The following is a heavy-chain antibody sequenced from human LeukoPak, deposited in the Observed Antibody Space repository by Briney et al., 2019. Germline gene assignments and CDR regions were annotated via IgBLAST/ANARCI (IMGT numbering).Heavy chain of an antibody. J-gene: IGHJ6*03. D-gene: IGHD3-3*01. Sequence: PSETLSLTCTVSGGSISSHYWSWIRQPPGKGLEWIGYIYYSGSTNYNPSLKSRVTISVDTSKNQFSLKLSSVTAADTAVYYVGGARGFDDFWSWNYYYYMDVWGKGTTVTFSS. CDR1: GGSISSHY. CDR2: IYYSGST. V-gene: IGHV4-59*11. CDR3: GGARGFDDFWSWNYYYYMDV.